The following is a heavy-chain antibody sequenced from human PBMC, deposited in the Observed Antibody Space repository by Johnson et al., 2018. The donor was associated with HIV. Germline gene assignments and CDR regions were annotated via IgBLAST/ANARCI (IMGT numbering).Heavy chain of an antibody. V-gene: IGHV3-30*02. CDR2: IQYDGSDK. Sequence: QMQLVESGGGVVQPGGPLRLSCAASGFIFRTNGMHWVRKAPGKGLEWVSFIQYDGSDKSYADSVEGRFTISRDNSKNTLYLQMNNLRTEDTGLYYCAKDGGKWSYSFDVWGQGTMVSVSS. D-gene: IGHD2-8*01. CDR3: AKDGGKWSYSFDV. CDR1: GFIFRTNG. J-gene: IGHJ3*01.